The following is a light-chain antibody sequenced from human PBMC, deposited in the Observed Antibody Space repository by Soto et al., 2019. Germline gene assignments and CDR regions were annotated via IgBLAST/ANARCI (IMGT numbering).Light chain of an antibody. CDR3: QQYGGSPPYT. CDR2: GAS. J-gene: IGKJ2*01. CDR1: QSVSSGY. Sequence: EIVLTQSPGTLSLSPGERATLSCRASQSVSSGYLAWYQQIPGQAPRLLIYGASSRATGIPDRFSGSGSGTDFTLTISRLEPEDFAVYYCQQYGGSPPYTLGQGTKLEIK. V-gene: IGKV3-20*01.